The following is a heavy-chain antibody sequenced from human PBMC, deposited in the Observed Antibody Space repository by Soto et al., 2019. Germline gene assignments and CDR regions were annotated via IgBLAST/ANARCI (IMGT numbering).Heavy chain of an antibody. J-gene: IGHJ4*02. V-gene: IGHV4-39*01. CDR3: ARRSKEYSSGSGDY. CDR1: GGSISSSSYY. CDR2: IYYSGST. D-gene: IGHD6-19*01. Sequence: SETLSLTCTVSGGSISSSSYYWGWIRQPPGKGLEWIGSIYYSGSTYYNPSLKSRVTISVDTSKNQFSLKLSSVTAADTAVYYCARRSKEYSSGSGDYWGQGTLVTVSS.